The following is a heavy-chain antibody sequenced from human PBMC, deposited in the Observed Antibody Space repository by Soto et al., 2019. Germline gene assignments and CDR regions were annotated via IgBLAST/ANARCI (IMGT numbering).Heavy chain of an antibody. V-gene: IGHV1-69*17. Sequence: QVQLVQSGAEVKRPGSSVKVSCESSGDTFNSYLISWVRQAPGQGLEWMGGIIPSIRVTHYAQKFKGRVTISALSSTGTAYMELTNLGFEDTALYYCARETLGAKGADHWGQGTLVTVSS. CDR1: GDTFNSYL. D-gene: IGHD3-16*01. J-gene: IGHJ4*02. CDR2: IIPSIRVT. CDR3: ARETLGAKGADH.